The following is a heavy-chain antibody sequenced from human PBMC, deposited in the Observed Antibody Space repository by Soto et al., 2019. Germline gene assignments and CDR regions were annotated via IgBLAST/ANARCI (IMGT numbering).Heavy chain of an antibody. D-gene: IGHD3-10*01. CDR3: ARPGNYGSGSYLYYLDY. V-gene: IGHV4-39*01. Sequence: SETLSLTCTVSGGSISSSSYYWGWIRQPPGKGLEWIGSIYYSGSTYYNPSLKSRVTISVDTSKNQFSLKLSSVTAADAAVYYCARPGNYGSGSYLYYLDYWGQGTLVTVSS. CDR2: IYYSGST. J-gene: IGHJ4*02. CDR1: GGSISSSSYY.